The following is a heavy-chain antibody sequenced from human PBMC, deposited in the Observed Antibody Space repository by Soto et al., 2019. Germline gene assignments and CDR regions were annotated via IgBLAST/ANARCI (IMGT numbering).Heavy chain of an antibody. V-gene: IGHV3-53*01. CDR3: ATWHEREHAFDV. Sequence: DVQLVESGGGLIQPGESLRLSCAAFGLTISGKKYVAWFRQAPGKGLEWVSALYDVDGSFYADSVTGRFTTSSDSSKTTVYLQTNDLRPDDTAVYYCATWHEREHAFDVWGQGTTVTISS. CDR1: GLTISGKKY. J-gene: IGHJ3*01. CDR2: LYDVDGS. D-gene: IGHD1-1*01.